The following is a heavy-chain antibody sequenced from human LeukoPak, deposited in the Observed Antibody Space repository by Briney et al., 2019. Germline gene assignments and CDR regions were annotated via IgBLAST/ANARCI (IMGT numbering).Heavy chain of an antibody. Sequence: GGSLRLSCAASGFTFSSYAMHWVRQAPGKGLEWVAVISYDGSNKYYADPVKGRFTTSRDNSKNTLYLQMNSLRAEDTAVYYCARDRSRQLAPYYFDYWGQGTLVTVSS. V-gene: IGHV3-30-3*01. CDR2: ISYDGSNK. CDR1: GFTFSSYA. J-gene: IGHJ4*02. CDR3: ARDRSRQLAPYYFDY. D-gene: IGHD6-13*01.